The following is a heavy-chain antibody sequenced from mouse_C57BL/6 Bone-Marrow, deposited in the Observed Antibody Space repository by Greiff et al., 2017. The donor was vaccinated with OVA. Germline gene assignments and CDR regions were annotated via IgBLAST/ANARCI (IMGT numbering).Heavy chain of an antibody. V-gene: IGHV1-39*01. CDR3: EGITAVVAGDYFDY. Sequence: EVQLQQSGPELVKPGASVKISCKASGYSFTDSNMNWVKQSHGKSLEWIGVINPNYGTTRYNQKFKGKATLTVDQSSSTAYMQLNSLTSEDSAVYYCEGITAVVAGDYFDYWGQGTTLTVSS. D-gene: IGHD1-1*01. CDR1: GYSFTDSN. J-gene: IGHJ2*01. CDR2: INPNYGTT.